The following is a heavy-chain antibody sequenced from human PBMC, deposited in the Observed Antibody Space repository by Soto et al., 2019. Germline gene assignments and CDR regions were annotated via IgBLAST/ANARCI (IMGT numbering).Heavy chain of an antibody. CDR3: AREVATDHFLLSA. J-gene: IGHJ5*02. D-gene: IGHD5-12*01. Sequence: QLQLQESGPGLVKPSETLSLTCTVSGGSISSSSYYWGWIRQPPGQGLEWIGSIYYRGSTYYNPSLKSRVTITVDTSNNQFSLKLSSVTAADTAVYYCAREVATDHFLLSAWGQGTLVTVSS. V-gene: IGHV4-39*02. CDR2: IYYRGST. CDR1: GGSISSSSYY.